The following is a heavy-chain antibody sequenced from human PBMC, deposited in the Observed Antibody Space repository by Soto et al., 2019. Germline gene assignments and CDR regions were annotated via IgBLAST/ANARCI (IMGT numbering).Heavy chain of an antibody. J-gene: IGHJ4*02. CDR3: ARVRGVTIVHYDY. V-gene: IGHV4-31*03. CDR2: IYYSGST. CDR1: GGSISSGGYY. Sequence: PSETMSLTCTVSGGSISSGGYYWSWIRQHPGKGLEWIGYIYYSGSTYYNPSLKSRVTISVDTSKNQFSLKLSSVTAADTAVYYCARVRGVTIVHYDYWGQGTLVTVSS. D-gene: IGHD4-17*01.